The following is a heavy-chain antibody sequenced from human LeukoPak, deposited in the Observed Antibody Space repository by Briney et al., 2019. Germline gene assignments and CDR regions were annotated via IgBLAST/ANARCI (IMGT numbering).Heavy chain of an antibody. J-gene: IGHJ6*03. Sequence: GGSLRLSCAASGFTVSSSYMSWVRQAPGKGLEWVSVIYSGGSTYYADSVKGRFTISRDDSKSTVYLRMNKLRVEDSGLYYCANGLAASGNFLLRDYYYFIDVWGKGTTVIVS. V-gene: IGHV3-53*01. D-gene: IGHD1-26*01. CDR2: IYSGGST. CDR3: ANGLAASGNFLLRDYYYFIDV. CDR1: GFTVSSSY.